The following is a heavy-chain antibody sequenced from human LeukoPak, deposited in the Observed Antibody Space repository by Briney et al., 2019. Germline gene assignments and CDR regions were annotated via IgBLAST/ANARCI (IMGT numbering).Heavy chain of an antibody. D-gene: IGHD3-10*01. CDR2: IWYDGSNK. V-gene: IGHV3-33*06. CDR3: AKVGLLWFGELDY. J-gene: IGHJ4*02. Sequence: GGSLRLSCAASGFTFSSYGMHWVRQAPGKGLEWVAVIWYDGSNKYYADSVKGRFTISRDNSKNTLYPQMNSLRAEDTAVYYCAKVGLLWFGELDYWGQGTLVTVSS. CDR1: GFTFSSYG.